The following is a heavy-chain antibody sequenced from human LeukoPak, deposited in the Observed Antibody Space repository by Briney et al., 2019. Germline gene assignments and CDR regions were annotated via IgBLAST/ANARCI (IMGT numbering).Heavy chain of an antibody. J-gene: IGHJ6*02. D-gene: IGHD5-18*01. CDR3: ARKGYSYGFAPWVEREYYYGMDV. CDR1: GGTVSSYA. Sequence: SVKVSCKASGGTVSSYAISWVRQAPGQGLEWMGGIIPIFGTANYAQKFQGRVTITADESTSTAYMELSSLRSEDTAVYYCARKGYSYGFAPWVEREYYYGMDVWGQGTTVTVSS. CDR2: IIPIFGTA. V-gene: IGHV1-69*13.